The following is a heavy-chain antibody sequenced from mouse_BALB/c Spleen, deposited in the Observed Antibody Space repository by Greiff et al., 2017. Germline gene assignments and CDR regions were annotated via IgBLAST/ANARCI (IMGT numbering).Heavy chain of an antibody. J-gene: IGHJ2*01. CDR2: IRNKANGYTT. Sequence: EVKVVESGGGLVQPGGSLRLSCATSGFTFTDYYMSWVRQPPGKALEWLGFIRNKANGYTTEYSASVKGRFTISRDNSQSILYLQMNTLRAEDSATYSCARGRTYYFDYWGQGTTLTVSS. V-gene: IGHV7-3*02. CDR3: ARGRTYYFDY. CDR1: GFTFTDYY.